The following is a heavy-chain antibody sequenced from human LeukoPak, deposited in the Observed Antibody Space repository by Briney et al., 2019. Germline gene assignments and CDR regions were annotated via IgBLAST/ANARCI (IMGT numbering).Heavy chain of an antibody. J-gene: IGHJ4*02. CDR3: ARPGRYYYDSSGYPPPLFDY. CDR2: ISYDGSNK. D-gene: IGHD3-22*01. Sequence: GSLRLSCAASGFTFSSYAMHWVRQAPGKGLEWVAVISYDGSNKYYADSVKGRFTISRGNSKNTLYLQMNSLRAEDTAVYYCARPGRYYYDSSGYPPPLFDYWGQGTLVTVSS. CDR1: GFTFSSYA. V-gene: IGHV3-30-3*01.